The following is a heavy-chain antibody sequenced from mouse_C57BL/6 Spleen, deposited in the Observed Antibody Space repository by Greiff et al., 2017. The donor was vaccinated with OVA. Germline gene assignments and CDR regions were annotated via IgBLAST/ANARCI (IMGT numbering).Heavy chain of an antibody. CDR3: ARYYYGNLYWYFDV. CDR2: IDPSDSET. J-gene: IGHJ1*03. CDR1: GYTFTSYW. V-gene: IGHV1-52*01. Sequence: QVQLQQPGAELVRPGSSVKLSCKASGYTFTSYWMHWVKQRPIQGLEWIGNIDPSDSETHYNQKFKDKATLTVDKSSSTAYMQLSSLTSEDSAVYDCARYYYGNLYWYFDVWGTGTTVTVSS. D-gene: IGHD2-1*01.